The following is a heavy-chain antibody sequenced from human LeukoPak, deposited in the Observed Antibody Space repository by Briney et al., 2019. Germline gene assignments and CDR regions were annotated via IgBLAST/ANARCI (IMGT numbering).Heavy chain of an antibody. D-gene: IGHD2-21*01. V-gene: IGHV3-21*01. Sequence: GGSLRLSCAASGFTLITYSMTWVRQAPGKGLEWVSSISSSSNNIYYADSVKGRFTISRDNAKNSLYLQMNSLSAEDTAVYYCARAQAIPYNWFDPWGQGTLVTVSS. CDR2: ISSSSNNI. CDR1: GFTLITYS. J-gene: IGHJ5*02. CDR3: ARAQAIPYNWFDP.